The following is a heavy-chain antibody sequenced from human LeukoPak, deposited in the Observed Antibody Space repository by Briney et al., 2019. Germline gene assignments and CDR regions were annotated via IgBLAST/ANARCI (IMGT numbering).Heavy chain of an antibody. D-gene: IGHD6-13*01. J-gene: IGHJ4*02. CDR1: GFTFDDYA. CDR2: ISWNSGSI. CDR3: AGIAAAGTGY. V-gene: IGHV3-9*01. Sequence: PRGSLRPSCAASGFTFDDYAMHWVRQAPGKGLEWVSGISWNSGSIGYADSVKGRFTISRDNAKNSLYLQMNSLRAEDTALYYCAGIAAAGTGYWGQGTLVTVSS.